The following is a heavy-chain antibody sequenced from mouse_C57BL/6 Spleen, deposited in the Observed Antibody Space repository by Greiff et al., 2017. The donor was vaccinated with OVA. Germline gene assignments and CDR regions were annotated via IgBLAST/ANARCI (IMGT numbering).Heavy chain of an antibody. CDR3: ARGGTTAAMDY. D-gene: IGHD1-2*01. CDR1: GYTFTSYW. Sequence: QVQLQQPGAELVRPGTSVKLSCKASGYTFTSYWMHWVKQRPGQGLEWIGVIDPSDSYTNYNQKFKGKATLTVDTSSSTAYMQLSSLTSEDSAVYYCARGGTTAAMDYWGQGTSVTVSS. V-gene: IGHV1-59*01. J-gene: IGHJ4*01. CDR2: IDPSDSYT.